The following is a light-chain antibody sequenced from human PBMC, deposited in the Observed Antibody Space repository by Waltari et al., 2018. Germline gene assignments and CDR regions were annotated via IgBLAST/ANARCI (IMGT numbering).Light chain of an antibody. Sequence: IVMTQSPSTLSVSPGERATLSCTASQSISSSLAWYQQKPGQAPRILIYGAFTRATGIPARFSVSGSGTEFTLTISSLQSEDFAVYYCQQYNSWPPKLTFGGGTKVEI. CDR2: GAF. J-gene: IGKJ4*02. CDR3: QQYNSWPPKLT. V-gene: IGKV3-15*01. CDR1: QSISSS.